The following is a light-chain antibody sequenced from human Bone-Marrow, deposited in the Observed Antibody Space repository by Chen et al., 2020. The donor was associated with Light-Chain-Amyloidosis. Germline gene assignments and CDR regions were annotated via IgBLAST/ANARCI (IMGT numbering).Light chain of an antibody. CDR2: SIS. Sequence: EIVMTQSPVTLSVSPGERVTLSCRASQSINKNYLAWYQQKPGQPPRLLIYSISNRAAGIPDRVSGSGYGTEFTLTISSLQSEDSAIYYCQQHSQWPITFGQGTRLDIK. J-gene: IGKJ5*01. CDR1: QSINKN. CDR3: QQHSQWPIT. V-gene: IGKV3D-15*01.